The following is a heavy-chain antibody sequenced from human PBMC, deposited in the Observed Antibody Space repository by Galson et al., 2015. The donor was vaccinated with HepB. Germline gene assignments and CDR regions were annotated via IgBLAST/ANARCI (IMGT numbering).Heavy chain of an antibody. Sequence: SLRLSCAASGFTFSSYSMNWVRQAPGKGLEWVSYISSSSSTIYYADSVKGRFTVSRDNAKNSLYLQMNSLRAEDTAVYYCARGVRGVGTDYWGQGTLVTVSS. CDR2: ISSSSSTI. D-gene: IGHD3-10*01. J-gene: IGHJ4*02. V-gene: IGHV3-48*01. CDR3: ARGVRGVGTDY. CDR1: GFTFSSYS.